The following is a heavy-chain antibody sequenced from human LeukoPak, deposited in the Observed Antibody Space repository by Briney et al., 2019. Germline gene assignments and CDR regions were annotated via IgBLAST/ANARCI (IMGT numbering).Heavy chain of an antibody. CDR3: AAYTHWVAGDV. Sequence: GGSLRLSCAASGFTFSGSWMSWVRQAPGKGLEWVANMNQDGSDKDYVDSVKGRFTISRDNARNSLYLQMGSLRAEDTAVYYCAAYTHWVAGDVWGQGTTVTVSS. J-gene: IGHJ6*02. CDR1: GFTFSGSW. CDR2: MNQDGSDK. V-gene: IGHV3-7*01. D-gene: IGHD3-16*01.